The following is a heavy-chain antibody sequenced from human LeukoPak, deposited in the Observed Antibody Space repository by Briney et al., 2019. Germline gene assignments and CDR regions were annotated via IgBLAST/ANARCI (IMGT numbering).Heavy chain of an antibody. Sequence: PGGSLRLSCAASGFTFSSYAMSWVRQAPGKGLEWVSAISGSGGSTYYADSVKGRFTISRDNSKNTLYLQMNSLRAEDTAVYYCAKEVYYYDSSGYYHDYFDYGGQGTLVTVSA. CDR2: ISGSGGST. J-gene: IGHJ4*02. V-gene: IGHV3-23*01. D-gene: IGHD3-22*01. CDR1: GFTFSSYA. CDR3: AKEVYYYDSSGYYHDYFDY.